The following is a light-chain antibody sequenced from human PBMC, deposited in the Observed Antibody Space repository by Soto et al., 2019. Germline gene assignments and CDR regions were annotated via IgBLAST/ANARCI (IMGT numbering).Light chain of an antibody. V-gene: IGLV2-23*01. CDR3: CSSAPESTYV. CDR2: KGT. CDR1: SDDVWAYNS. J-gene: IGLJ1*01. Sequence: QSALAQPASVSGSPGQSITISCTGTSDDVWAYNSVSWYQQLPHKAPQVILYKGTQRPSGVSSRFSGSTSGNAASLTISGLQADDEADYFCCSSAPESTYVFGTGTKVTVL.